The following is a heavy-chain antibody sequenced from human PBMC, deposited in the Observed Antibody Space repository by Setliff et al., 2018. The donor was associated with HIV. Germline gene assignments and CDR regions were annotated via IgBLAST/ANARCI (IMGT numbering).Heavy chain of an antibody. CDR2: ISLSGST. V-gene: IGHV4-38-2*02. D-gene: IGHD6-13*01. J-gene: IGHJ5*02. Sequence: SETLSLTCSVSGYSLSSASYWGWIRQSPEKGLEWIGSISLSGSTYYNPSLQSRVTISIDMSKNHFSLNLKSVTAADAAIYYCARGLTAPAAAGSWGQGMLVTVS. CDR1: GYSLSSASY. CDR3: ARGLTAPAAAGS.